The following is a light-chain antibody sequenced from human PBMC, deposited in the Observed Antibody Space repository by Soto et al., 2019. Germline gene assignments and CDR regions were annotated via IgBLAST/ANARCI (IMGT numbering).Light chain of an antibody. Sequence: DIQMTQSPSSLSASVGDRVTITCRASQSISSYLNWYQQKPGKAPKLLIYAASSLQSGVPSRFSDSGSVTDFTLTISSLQPEDFATYYCQQSYSSLWTFGQGTKVEIK. CDR3: QQSYSSLWT. J-gene: IGKJ1*01. CDR1: QSISSY. V-gene: IGKV1-39*01. CDR2: AAS.